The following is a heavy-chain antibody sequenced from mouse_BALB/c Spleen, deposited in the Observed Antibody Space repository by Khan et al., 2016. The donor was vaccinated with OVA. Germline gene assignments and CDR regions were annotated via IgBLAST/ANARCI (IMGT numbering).Heavy chain of an antibody. J-gene: IGHJ2*01. Sequence: EVELVESGGGLVKPGESLKLSCAASGFAFSSYSMSWVRQTPEKRLEWVATITSGGSYTYYPDSVKGRFTISRDNAKNTLYLQMSSLKSEDTAMYYCTRDRNYYGSSFYFDYWGQGTTLTVSS. CDR3: TRDRNYYGSSFYFDY. CDR2: ITSGGSYT. D-gene: IGHD1-1*01. V-gene: IGHV5-6-4*01. CDR1: GFAFSSYS.